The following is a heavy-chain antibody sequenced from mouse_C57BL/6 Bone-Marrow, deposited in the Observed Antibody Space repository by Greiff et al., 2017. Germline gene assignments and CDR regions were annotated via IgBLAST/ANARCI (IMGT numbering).Heavy chain of an antibody. CDR3: ARSVTVVAKGEVFGY. V-gene: IGHV1-64*01. D-gene: IGHD1-1*01. Sequence: QVQLQQPGAELVKPGASVKLSCKASGYTFTSYWMHWVKQRPGQGLEWIGMIHPNSGSTNYNEKFKSKATLTVDKSSSTAYMQLSSLTSEDSAVYYCARSVTVVAKGEVFGYWGQGTTLTVSS. CDR1: GYTFTSYW. CDR2: IHPNSGST. J-gene: IGHJ2*01.